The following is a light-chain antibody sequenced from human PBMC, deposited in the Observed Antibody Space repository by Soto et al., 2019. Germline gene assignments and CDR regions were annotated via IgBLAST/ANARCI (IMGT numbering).Light chain of an antibody. CDR3: SSYTTSTPLV. V-gene: IGLV2-14*03. CDR1: SSDVGGYNF. CDR2: EVS. Sequence: QSALTQPASVFGSPGQSITISCTGTSSDVGGYNFVSWYQQHPGKAPKLMIYEVSSRPSGVSNRFSGSKSGNTASLTISGLQPEDEADYYCSSYTTSTPLVFGTGTKLTV. J-gene: IGLJ1*01.